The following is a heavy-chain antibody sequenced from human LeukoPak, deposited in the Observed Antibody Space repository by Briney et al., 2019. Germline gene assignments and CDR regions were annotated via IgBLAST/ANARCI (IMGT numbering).Heavy chain of an antibody. D-gene: IGHD6-19*01. CDR3: ARQVAVAGSYYFDY. CDR1: GGSISSSSYY. J-gene: IGHJ4*02. CDR2: IYYSGST. V-gene: IGHV4-39*01. Sequence: PSETLSLTCTVSGGSISSSSYYWNWIRQPPGKGLEWIGSIYYSGSTYYNPSLKSRVTISVDTSKNQFSLKLSSVTAADTAVYYCARQVAVAGSYYFDYWGQGTLVTVSS.